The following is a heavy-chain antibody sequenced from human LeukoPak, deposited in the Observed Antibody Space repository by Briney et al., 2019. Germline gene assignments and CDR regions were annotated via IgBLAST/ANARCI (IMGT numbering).Heavy chain of an antibody. D-gene: IGHD3-9*01. V-gene: IGHV3-30*02. CDR3: AKAGLLKYDILV. CDR2: IRSDGSNK. J-gene: IGHJ4*02. CDR1: GFTFSSYG. Sequence: GGSLRLSCAGSGFTFSSYGMHWVRQAPGKGLEWMAFIRSDGSNKYYADSVKGRFTISRDNSKNTLYLQMNSLRAEDTAVYYCAKAGLLKYDILVWGQGTLVTVSS.